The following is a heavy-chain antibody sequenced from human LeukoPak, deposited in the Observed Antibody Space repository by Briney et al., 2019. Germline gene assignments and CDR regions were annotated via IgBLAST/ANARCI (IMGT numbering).Heavy chain of an antibody. CDR1: GDSISSYF. Sequence: PSETLSLTCTVSGDSISSYFWSWIRQPPGKGLEWIGYIYFSGSTNYNPSLKSRVTMSLDTSRNQFSLKLNSVTAADTAVYYCARDRSGVSPDYWGQGTMVTVSS. D-gene: IGHD2-8*01. V-gene: IGHV4-59*01. CDR2: IYFSGST. J-gene: IGHJ4*02. CDR3: ARDRSGVSPDY.